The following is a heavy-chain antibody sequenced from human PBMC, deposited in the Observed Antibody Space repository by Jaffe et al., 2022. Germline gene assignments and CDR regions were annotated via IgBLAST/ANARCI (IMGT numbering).Heavy chain of an antibody. V-gene: IGHV4-59*01. Sequence: QVQLQESGPGLVKPSETLSLTCTVSGGSISSYYWSWIRQPPGKGLEWIGYIYYSGSTNYNPSLKSRVTISVDTSKNQFSLKLSSVTAADTAVYYCASAVGSSWYDLGYYYYYMDVWGKGTTVTVSS. D-gene: IGHD6-13*01. CDR3: ASAVGSSWYDLGYYYYYMDV. CDR1: GGSISSYY. CDR2: IYYSGST. J-gene: IGHJ6*03.